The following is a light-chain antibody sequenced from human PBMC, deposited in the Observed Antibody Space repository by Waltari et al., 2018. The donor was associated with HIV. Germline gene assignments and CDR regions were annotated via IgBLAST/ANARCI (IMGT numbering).Light chain of an antibody. Sequence: QSALTQPRSVSGSPGQSISISCPGTSSDVGGYKYASLYQQYPGEVPKLMIYDVTKRPSGVPDRFSGSKSGNTASLTISGLQAEDEADYYCCSYAGVYTRWVFGGGTKLTVL. CDR3: CSYAGVYTRWV. CDR2: DVT. CDR1: SSDVGGYKY. J-gene: IGLJ3*02. V-gene: IGLV2-11*01.